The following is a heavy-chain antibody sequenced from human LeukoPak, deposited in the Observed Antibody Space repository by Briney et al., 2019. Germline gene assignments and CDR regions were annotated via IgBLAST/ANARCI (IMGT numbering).Heavy chain of an antibody. Sequence: PSETLSLTCTVSGGSISSHYWSWIRQPPGKGLEWISYIGISSGNTKYADSVKGRFTISGDNAKNSLYLQMSSLRVEDTAVYYCARNHNYAFDDWGQGTLVTVSS. V-gene: IGHV3-11*06. CDR1: GGSISSHY. CDR2: IGISSGNT. D-gene: IGHD1-1*01. CDR3: ARNHNYAFDD. J-gene: IGHJ4*02.